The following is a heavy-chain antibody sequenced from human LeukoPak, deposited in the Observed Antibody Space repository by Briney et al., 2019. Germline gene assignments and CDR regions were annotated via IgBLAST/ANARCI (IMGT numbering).Heavy chain of an antibody. V-gene: IGHV3-48*03. CDR3: ARDAGLYGGYAQNPDFDY. CDR1: GFTFSSYE. CDR2: ISSSGSTI. J-gene: IGHJ4*02. D-gene: IGHD5-12*01. Sequence: GGSLRLSCAASGFTFSSYEMNWVRQAPGKGLEWVSYISSSGSTIYYADSVKGRFTISRGNAKNSLYLQMNSLRAEDTAVYYCARDAGLYGGYAQNPDFDYWGQGTLVTVSS.